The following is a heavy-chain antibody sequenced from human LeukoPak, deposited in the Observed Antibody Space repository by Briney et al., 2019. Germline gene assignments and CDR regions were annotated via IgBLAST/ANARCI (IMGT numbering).Heavy chain of an antibody. J-gene: IGHJ4*02. Sequence: GGSLRLSCAASGFAFSTYGMHWVRQAPGKGLEWVAFIRHVGSNEYYADSVRGRFAISRDNSQNTLHLQMNSLRAEDTAVYYCARDSSGYPFDGYWGQGTLVTVSS. CDR2: IRHVGSNE. CDR3: ARDSSGYPFDGY. D-gene: IGHD3-22*01. V-gene: IGHV3-30*02. CDR1: GFAFSTYG.